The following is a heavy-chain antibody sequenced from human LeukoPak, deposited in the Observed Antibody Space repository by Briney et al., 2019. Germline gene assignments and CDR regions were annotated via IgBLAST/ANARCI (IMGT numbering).Heavy chain of an antibody. CDR1: GFTFSSYG. CDR3: ARDVFDIVVVPAAMAPYFDY. CDR2: ISYDGSNK. D-gene: IGHD2-2*01. V-gene: IGHV3-30*03. J-gene: IGHJ4*02. Sequence: GGSLRLSCAASGFTFSSYGMHWVRQAPGKGLEWVAVISYDGSNKYYADSVKGRFTTSRDNSKNTLYLQMNSLRAEDTAVYYCARDVFDIVVVPAAMAPYFDYWGQGTLVTVSS.